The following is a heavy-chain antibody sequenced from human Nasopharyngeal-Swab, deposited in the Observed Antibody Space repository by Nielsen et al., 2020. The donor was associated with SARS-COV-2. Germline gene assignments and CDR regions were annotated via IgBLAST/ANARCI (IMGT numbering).Heavy chain of an antibody. D-gene: IGHD5-18*01. V-gene: IGHV3-30-3*01. J-gene: IGHJ6*03. CDR3: ARAEGYSYGPLIYYYYMDV. CDR2: ISYDGSNK. Sequence: WIRQLPGKGLEWVAVISYDGSNKYYADSVKGRFTISRDNSKNTLYLQMNSLRAEDTAVYYCARAEGYSYGPLIYYYYMDVWGKGTTVTVSS.